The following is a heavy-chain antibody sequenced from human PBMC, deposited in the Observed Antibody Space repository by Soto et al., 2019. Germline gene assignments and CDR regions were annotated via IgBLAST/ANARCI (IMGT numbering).Heavy chain of an antibody. J-gene: IGHJ4*02. Sequence: EVQLVESGGCLVKPGGSLRLSCAASGFTFSSYSMNWVRQAPGKGLEWVSSISSSSSYIYYADSVKGRFTISRDNAKNSLYLQMNSLRAEDTAVYYCARETYDFWSGYYPFDYWGQGTLVTVSS. CDR3: ARETYDFWSGYYPFDY. D-gene: IGHD3-3*01. CDR2: ISSSSSYI. CDR1: GFTFSSYS. V-gene: IGHV3-21*01.